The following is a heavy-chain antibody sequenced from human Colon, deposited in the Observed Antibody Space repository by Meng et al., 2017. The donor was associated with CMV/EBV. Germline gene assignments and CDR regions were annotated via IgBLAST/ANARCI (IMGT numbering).Heavy chain of an antibody. CDR3: VGGGSGYMDY. D-gene: IGHD5-12*01. V-gene: IGHV3-74*03. J-gene: IGHJ4*02. Sequence: LSGAASGLTVSRWWMHWVRQAPGKGLVWVSRIKTDGSYTTYADSVKGRLTISRDNAKNTLYLQMNSLRVEDTAVYYWVGGGSGYMDYWGQGTLVTVSS. CDR1: GLTVSRWW. CDR2: IKTDGSYT.